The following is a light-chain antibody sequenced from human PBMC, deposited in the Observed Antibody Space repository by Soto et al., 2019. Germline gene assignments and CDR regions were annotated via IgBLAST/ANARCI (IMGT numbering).Light chain of an antibody. CDR1: QSVSSN. CDR2: GAS. Sequence: EILLTQSPGTLSLSPGERATLSCRASQSVSSNLAWYQQKPGQAPRILIYGASTRDTGIPARFSGSGSGTEFTLTISSLQSEDFAVYYCQQYNNWPRTFGQGTKVDIK. V-gene: IGKV3-15*01. J-gene: IGKJ1*01. CDR3: QQYNNWPRT.